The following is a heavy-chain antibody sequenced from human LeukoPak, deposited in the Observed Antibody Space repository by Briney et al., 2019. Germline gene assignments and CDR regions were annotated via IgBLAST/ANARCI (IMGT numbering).Heavy chain of an antibody. V-gene: IGHV3-23*01. Sequence: GGSLRLSCAASGFTFSSYAMSWVRQAPGKGLEWVSAISGSGGSTYYADSVKGRFTFSRDNSKNTLYLQMNSLRAEDTAVYYCAKDLRGINLGRFPPFDYWGQGTLVTVSS. J-gene: IGHJ4*02. CDR1: GFTFSSYA. D-gene: IGHD1-26*01. CDR2: ISGSGGST. CDR3: AKDLRGINLGRFPPFDY.